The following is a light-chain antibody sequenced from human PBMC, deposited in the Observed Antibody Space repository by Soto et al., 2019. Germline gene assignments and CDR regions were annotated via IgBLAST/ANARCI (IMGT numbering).Light chain of an antibody. CDR1: QSVSINY. CDR2: GAS. J-gene: IGKJ4*01. Sequence: EIVLTQSPGTLSLSPGERATLSCRASQSVSINYLAWYQQKPGQAPRLLIYGASSRATGIPDRFSGSGSGTDFTLTISRLEPEDFAVYYCQQYGSSPLTFGGGPRWRSN. V-gene: IGKV3-20*01. CDR3: QQYGSSPLT.